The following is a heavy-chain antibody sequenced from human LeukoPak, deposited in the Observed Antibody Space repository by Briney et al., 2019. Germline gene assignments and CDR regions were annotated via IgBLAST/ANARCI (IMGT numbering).Heavy chain of an antibody. D-gene: IGHD3-10*02. J-gene: IGHJ6*04. V-gene: IGHV3-48*01. CDR3: AELGITMIGGV. CDR2: ISATTSTL. Sequence: PGGSLRLSCTGSGFIFNQYGMMWVRQAPGKGPEWLSYISATTSTLYYVDSVKGRFTISRDNTKSSLYLQMNSLTVEDTAIYYCAELGITMIGGVWGKGTTVTISS. CDR1: GFIFNQYG.